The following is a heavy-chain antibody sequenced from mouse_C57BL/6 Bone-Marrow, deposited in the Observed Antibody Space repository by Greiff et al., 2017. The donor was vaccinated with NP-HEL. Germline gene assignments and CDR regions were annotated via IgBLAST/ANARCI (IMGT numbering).Heavy chain of an antibody. CDR3: ARNWYFDY. J-gene: IGHJ2*01. CDR2: IYPSDSET. V-gene: IGHV1-61*01. CDR1: GYTFTSYW. D-gene: IGHD4-1*01. Sequence: QVQLKQPGAELVRPGSSVKLSCKASGYTFTSYWMDWVKQRPGQGLEWIGNIYPSDSETHYNQKFKDKVTLTVDKSSSTAYMQLSSLTSEDSAVYYCARNWYFDYWGQGTTLTVSS.